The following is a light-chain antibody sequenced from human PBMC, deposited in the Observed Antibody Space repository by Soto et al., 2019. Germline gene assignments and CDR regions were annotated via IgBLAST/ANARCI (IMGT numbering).Light chain of an antibody. CDR3: QQYSAWPLT. CDR2: GAS. J-gene: IGKJ4*01. CDR1: QSVRSN. Sequence: EIVMTQSPAILSVSPGERATLFCRASQSVRSNFLVWYQHKPGQAPRLLIHGASTRATGVPARFSGSASETEFTLTISSLQSEDFAVYYCQQYSAWPLTFGGGTKVEIK. V-gene: IGKV3-15*01.